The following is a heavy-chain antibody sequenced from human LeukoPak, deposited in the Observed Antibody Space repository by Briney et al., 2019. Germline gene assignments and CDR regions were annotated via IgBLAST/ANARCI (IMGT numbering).Heavy chain of an antibody. CDR2: IWYDGSKK. D-gene: IGHD6-13*01. Sequence: PGTSLRLSCAASGFTFSSYGMHWVRQAPGKGLEWVAVIWYDGSKKYYADSVKGRFTISRDNSKNTMYLQMDSLRADDTAVYYCARGSHESAAALDYWGQGTLVSVSS. CDR1: GFTFSSYG. J-gene: IGHJ4*02. V-gene: IGHV3-33*01. CDR3: ARGSHESAAALDY.